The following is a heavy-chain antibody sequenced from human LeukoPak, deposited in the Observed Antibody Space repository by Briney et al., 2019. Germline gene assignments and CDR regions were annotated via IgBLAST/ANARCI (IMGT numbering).Heavy chain of an antibody. CDR2: IYTSGSI. V-gene: IGHV4-4*07. CDR1: GGSISSYY. J-gene: IGHJ4*02. CDR3: ASRPRYSSSWGEATFDY. Sequence: SETLSLTCTVSGGSISSYYWSWIRQPAGKGLEWIGRIYTSGSINYNPSLKSRVTMSVDTSKNQFSLKLSSVTAADTAVYYCASRPRYSSSWGEATFDYWGQGTLVTVSS. D-gene: IGHD6-13*01.